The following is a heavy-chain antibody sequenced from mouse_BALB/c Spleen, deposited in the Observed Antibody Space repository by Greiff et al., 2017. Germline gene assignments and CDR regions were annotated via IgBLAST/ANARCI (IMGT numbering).Heavy chain of an antibody. CDR3: ARQEGGYYAYFDY. V-gene: IGHV5-6*01. CDR1: GFTFSSYG. Sequence: EVQVVESGGDLVKPGGSLKLSCAASGFTFSSYGMSWVRQTPDKRLEWVATISSGGSYTYYPDSVKGRFTISRDNAKNTLYLQMSSLKSEDTAMYYCARQEGGYYAYFDYWGQGTTLTVSS. CDR2: ISSGGSYT. J-gene: IGHJ2*01. D-gene: IGHD2-3*01.